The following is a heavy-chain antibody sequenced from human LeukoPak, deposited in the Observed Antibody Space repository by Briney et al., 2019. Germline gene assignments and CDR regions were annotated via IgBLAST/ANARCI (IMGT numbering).Heavy chain of an antibody. CDR3: TTGERVTADFD. D-gene: IGHD2-21*02. V-gene: IGHV3-23*01. CDR2: ISGSGGST. Sequence: GGSLRLSCAASGFTFSSYAMSWVRQAPGKGLEWVSAISGSGGSTYYADSVKGRFTISRDNSKNTLYLQMNSLKTEDTAVYYCTTGERVTADFDWGQGTLVTVSS. J-gene: IGHJ4*02. CDR1: GFTFSSYA.